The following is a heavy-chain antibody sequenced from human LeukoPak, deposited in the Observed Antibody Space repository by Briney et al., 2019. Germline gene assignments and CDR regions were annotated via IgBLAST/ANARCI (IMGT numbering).Heavy chain of an antibody. V-gene: IGHV3-74*01. J-gene: IGHJ6*02. D-gene: IGHD6-13*01. Sequence: GGSLRLSCAASGFTFSSYWMHWVRQAPGEGLVWVSRINTDGSSTSYADSVKGRFTISRDNAKNTLYLQMNSLRAEDTAVYYCAKETIAAAGTFGYYYGMDVWGQGTTVTVSS. CDR3: AKETIAAAGTFGYYYGMDV. CDR2: INTDGSST. CDR1: GFTFSSYW.